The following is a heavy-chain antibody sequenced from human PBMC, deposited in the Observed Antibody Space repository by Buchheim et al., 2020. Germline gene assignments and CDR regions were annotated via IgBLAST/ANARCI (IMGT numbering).Heavy chain of an antibody. CDR2: ITGTGHST. Sequence: EVQLLESGGGLVQPGGSLRLSCVASGFTFSNYAMTWVRQAPGKGLEWVSSITGTGHSTFFADFVKGRFTISSDNSKNTLFLQMNTLRAEDTAVYYCAKSPSGVTAGYFYGIDVWGQGTT. D-gene: IGHD2-21*02. V-gene: IGHV3-23*01. J-gene: IGHJ6*02. CDR1: GFTFSNYA. CDR3: AKSPSGVTAGYFYGIDV.